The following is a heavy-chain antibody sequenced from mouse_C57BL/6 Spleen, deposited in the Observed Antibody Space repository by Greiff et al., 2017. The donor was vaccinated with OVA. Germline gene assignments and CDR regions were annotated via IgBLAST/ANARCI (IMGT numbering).Heavy chain of an antibody. J-gene: IGHJ3*01. CDR1: GFTFSDYG. V-gene: IGHV5-17*01. CDR3: AREGGPWFAY. D-gene: IGHD3-3*01. Sequence: EVKLMESGGGLVKPGGSLKLSCAASGFTFSDYGMHWVRQAPEKGLEWVAYISSGSSTIYYADTVKGRFTISRDNAKNTLFLQMTSLRSEDTAMYYCAREGGPWFAYWGQGTLVTVSA. CDR2: ISSGSSTI.